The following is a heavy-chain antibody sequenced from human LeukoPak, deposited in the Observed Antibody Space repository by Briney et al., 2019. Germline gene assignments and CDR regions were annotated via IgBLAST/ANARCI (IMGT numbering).Heavy chain of an antibody. V-gene: IGHV3-23*01. CDR2: ITGSGGST. CDR1: GFTFSNYA. CDR3: TGGGWSTDAFDI. Sequence: PGGSLRLSCAASGFTFSNYAMSWVRQAPGKGPEWVSGITGSGGSTNYADSVKGRFTISRDNSKNTLYLQMSSLRAEDTAVYYCTGGGWSTDAFDIWGQGTMVTVSS. D-gene: IGHD6-19*01. J-gene: IGHJ3*02.